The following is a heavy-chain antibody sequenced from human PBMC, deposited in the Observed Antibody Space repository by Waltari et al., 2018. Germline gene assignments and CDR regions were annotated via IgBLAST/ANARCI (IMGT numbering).Heavy chain of an antibody. CDR3: ARGRLYDSSGYYFD. CDR2: IIPILGIA. CDR1: GGTFSSYT. V-gene: IGHV1-69*02. D-gene: IGHD3-22*01. J-gene: IGHJ4*02. Sequence: QVQLVQSGAEVKKPGSSVKVSCQASGGTFSSYTISWVRQAPGQGLEWMGRIIPILGIANYAQKFQGRVTITADKSTSTAYMELSSLRSEDTAVYYCARGRLYDSSGYYFDWGQGTLVTVSS.